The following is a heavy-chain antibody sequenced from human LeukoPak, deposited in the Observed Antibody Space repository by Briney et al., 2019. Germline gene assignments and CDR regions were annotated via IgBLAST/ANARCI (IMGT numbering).Heavy chain of an antibody. J-gene: IGHJ4*02. CDR1: GGSISSGSYY. Sequence: PSQTLSLTCTVSGGSISSGSYYWSWIRQPAGKGLEWIGRIYTSGSTNYNPSLKSRVTISVDTSKNQFSLKLSSVTAADTAVYYCARVRVATYDYWGQGSLVTVSS. D-gene: IGHD5-12*01. CDR3: ARVRVATYDY. CDR2: IYTSGST. V-gene: IGHV4-61*02.